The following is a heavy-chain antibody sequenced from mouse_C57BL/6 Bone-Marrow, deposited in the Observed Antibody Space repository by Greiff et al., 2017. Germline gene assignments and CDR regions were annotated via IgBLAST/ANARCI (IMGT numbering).Heavy chain of an antibody. D-gene: IGHD1-1*01. Sequence: QVQLQESGPELAKPGASVKLSCKASGYTFTSYWMNWVKQRPGQGLEWIGYINPSNGDTKYNQNFKGKATLTADKSSSTAYMQLSSLTSEDSAVYFCARPIYGGSCAWFAYWGQGTLVTVSA. J-gene: IGHJ3*01. V-gene: IGHV1-7*01. CDR2: INPSNGDT. CDR1: GYTFTSYW. CDR3: ARPIYGGSCAWFAY.